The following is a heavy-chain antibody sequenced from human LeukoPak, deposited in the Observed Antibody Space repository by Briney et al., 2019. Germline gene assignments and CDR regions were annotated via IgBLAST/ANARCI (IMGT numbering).Heavy chain of an antibody. CDR1: GFTFSSYA. CDR2: ISGSGGST. Sequence: PGGSLRLSCAASGFTFSSYAMSWVRQAPGKGLEWVSAISGSGGSTYYADSVKGRFTISRDNSKNTLYLQMNSLRAEDTAVYYCAKPTMIVVVITPFDYWGQGTLVTVSS. CDR3: AKPTMIVVVITPFDY. J-gene: IGHJ4*02. D-gene: IGHD3-22*01. V-gene: IGHV3-23*01.